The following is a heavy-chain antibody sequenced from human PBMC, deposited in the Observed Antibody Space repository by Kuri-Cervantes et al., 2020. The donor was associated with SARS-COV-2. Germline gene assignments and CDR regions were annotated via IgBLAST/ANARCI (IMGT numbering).Heavy chain of an antibody. D-gene: IGHD2-21*01. J-gene: IGHJ4*02. CDR2: ISSSSSTI. Sequence: GESLKISCAASGFTFSSYSMNWVRQAPGKGLEWVSYISSSSSTIYYADSVKGRFTISRDNSQNTLLLQMTSLRSEDTAIYYCAKDHFGVPDFWGQGTLVTVSS. V-gene: IGHV3-48*01. CDR1: GFTFSSYS. CDR3: AKDHFGVPDF.